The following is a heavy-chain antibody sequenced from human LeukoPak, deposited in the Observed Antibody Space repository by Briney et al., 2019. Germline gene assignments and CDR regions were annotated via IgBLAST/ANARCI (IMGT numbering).Heavy chain of an antibody. V-gene: IGHV3-48*03. CDR1: GFTFSSYE. J-gene: IGHJ4*02. CDR3: ARWIVGATWEYYFDY. D-gene: IGHD1-26*01. Sequence: GGSLRLSCAASGFTFSSYEMNWVRQAPGKGLEWVSYISSSGSTIYYADSVKGRFTISRDNAKNSLYLQMNSLRAEDTAVYYCARWIVGATWEYYFDYWGQGTLVTVSS. CDR2: ISSSGSTI.